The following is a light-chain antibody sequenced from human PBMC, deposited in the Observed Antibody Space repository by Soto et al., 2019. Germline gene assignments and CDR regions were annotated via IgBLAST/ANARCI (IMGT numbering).Light chain of an antibody. CDR1: QSVLYSSNNKNY. V-gene: IGKV4-1*01. CDR2: WAS. J-gene: IGKJ2*01. CDR3: QQYESTPYT. Sequence: DIVMTQSPDSLAVSLGERATINCKSSQSVLYSSNNKNYLAWYQQKPGQPTKLLIYWASTRESVVPDRFSGSGSGTDFTLTISSLQAEDVAFYYCQQYESTPYTFGQGTKLEIK.